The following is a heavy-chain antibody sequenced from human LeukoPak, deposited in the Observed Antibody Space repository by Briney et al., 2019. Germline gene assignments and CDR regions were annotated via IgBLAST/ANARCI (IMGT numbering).Heavy chain of an antibody. CDR2: ITTNSYI. CDR3: ARVRTKEGRDS. V-gene: IGHV3-21*01. J-gene: IGHJ5*01. CDR1: GFTFSRYS. D-gene: IGHD1-7*01. Sequence: PGGSLRLSCAASGFTFSRYSMNWVRQAPEKGLEWVSSITTNSYIYYADAVKGRFTISRDNAKNSLDLEMNSLRAEDTAVYYCARVRTKEGRDSWGQGTLVTVSS.